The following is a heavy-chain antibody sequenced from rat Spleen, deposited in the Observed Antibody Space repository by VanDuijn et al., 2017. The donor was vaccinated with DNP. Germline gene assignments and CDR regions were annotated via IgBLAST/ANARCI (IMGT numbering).Heavy chain of an antibody. D-gene: IGHD5-1*01. CDR2: ISYSGST. CDR1: GYSITSNY. CDR3: ARSVDWDPYVMDA. V-gene: IGHV3-1*01. Sequence: EVQLQESGPGLVKPSQSLSLTCSVTGYSITSNYWGWIRKFPGNKMEWMGYISYSGSTNYNPSLKSRVSITRDTSKNQLFLQVNSVTTEDRATYYCARSVDWDPYVMDAWGQGASVTVSS. J-gene: IGHJ4*01.